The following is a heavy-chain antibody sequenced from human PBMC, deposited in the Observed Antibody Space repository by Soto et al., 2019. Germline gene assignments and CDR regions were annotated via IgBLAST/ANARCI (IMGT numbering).Heavy chain of an antibody. V-gene: IGHV4-59*01. D-gene: IGHD3-3*01. Sequence: NPSETLSLTCTVSGGSISSYYWSWIRQPPGKGLEWIGYIYYSGSTNYNPSLKSRVTISVDTSKNQFSLKLSSVTAADTAVYYCARVRPPDFWSVKPLGWFDPPGQGTLVTVSS. CDR3: ARVRPPDFWSVKPLGWFDP. CDR1: GGSISSYY. CDR2: IYYSGST. J-gene: IGHJ5*02.